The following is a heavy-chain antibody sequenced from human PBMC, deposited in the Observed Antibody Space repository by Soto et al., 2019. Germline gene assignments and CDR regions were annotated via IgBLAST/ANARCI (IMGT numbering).Heavy chain of an antibody. D-gene: IGHD6-13*01. CDR3: VNSAGPSIGAGISWFDP. CDR1: GYTFVNSG. J-gene: IGHJ5*02. CDR2: ISVYNGNT. Sequence: GASVKVSCKASGYTFVNSGVSWVRQAPGQGLEWMAWISVYNGNTNYAQKVQGRVTMTTDTSTSTASMELRSLRSDDTAVYYCVNSAGPSIGAGISWFDPWGQGTLVTVSS. V-gene: IGHV1-18*04.